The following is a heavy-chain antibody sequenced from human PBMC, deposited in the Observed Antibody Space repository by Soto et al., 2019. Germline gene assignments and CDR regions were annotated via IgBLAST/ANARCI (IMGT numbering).Heavy chain of an antibody. V-gene: IGHV3-30*18. D-gene: IGHD3-10*01. CDR2: ISYDGRNE. J-gene: IGHJ4*02. CDR3: AKGVVREPAYFDY. Sequence: LRLSCAVSGFTFSAFAMYWVRQAPGKGLEWVALISYDGRNEDYADSVKGRFTISRDNSKNTLFLQMSSLSAEDTAVYYCAKGVVREPAYFDYWGQGTLVTVSS. CDR1: GFTFSAFA.